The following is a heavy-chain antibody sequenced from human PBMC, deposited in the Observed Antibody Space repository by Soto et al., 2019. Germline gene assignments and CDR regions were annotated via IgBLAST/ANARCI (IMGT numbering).Heavy chain of an antibody. CDR1: GASIISGDSY. CDR2: RYYSGSA. CDR3: ARDDRCVYYYGMDM. V-gene: IGHV4-30-4*01. J-gene: IGHJ6*04. Sequence: QVQLQESGPGLVKPSQTLSLTCTVSGASIISGDSYWSWIRRPLGKGLEWIGYRYYSGSANYNPSLKSRLPMSLDTSKHQFSLKLSSVTAADAAVYYCARDDRCVYYYGMDMWGEGTTVTVSS.